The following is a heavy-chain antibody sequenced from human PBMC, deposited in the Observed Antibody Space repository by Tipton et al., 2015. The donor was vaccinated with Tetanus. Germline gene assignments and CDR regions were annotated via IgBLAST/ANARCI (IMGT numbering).Heavy chain of an antibody. CDR3: AREGYYDSSGEIDY. V-gene: IGHV4-30-4*01. J-gene: IGHJ4*02. CDR2: IYCSGST. CDR1: GGSISSGDYY. Sequence: TLSLTCTVSGGSISSGDYYWSWIRQPPGKGLEWIGYIYCSGSTYYNPSLKSRVTISVDTSKNQFSLKLSSVTAADTAVYYCAREGYYDSSGEIDYWGQGTLVTVSS. D-gene: IGHD3-22*01.